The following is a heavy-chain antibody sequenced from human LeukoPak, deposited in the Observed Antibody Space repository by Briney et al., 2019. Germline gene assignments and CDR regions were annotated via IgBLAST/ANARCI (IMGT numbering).Heavy chain of an antibody. CDR2: ISSSGSTI. CDR1: GFTVSSNY. Sequence: GGSLRLSCAASGFTVSSNYMSWIRQAPGKGLEWVSYISSSGSTIYYADSVKGRFTISRDNAKNSLYLQMNSLRAEDTAVYYCARDLYYDSSGYLIDYWGQGTLVTVSS. CDR3: ARDLYYDSSGYLIDY. V-gene: IGHV3-11*01. J-gene: IGHJ4*02. D-gene: IGHD3-22*01.